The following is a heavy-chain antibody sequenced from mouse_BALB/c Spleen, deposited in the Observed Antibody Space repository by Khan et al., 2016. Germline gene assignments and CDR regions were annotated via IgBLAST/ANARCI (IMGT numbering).Heavy chain of an antibody. CDR1: GYSITSDYA. J-gene: IGHJ4*01. D-gene: IGHD4-1*01. V-gene: IGHV3-2*02. Sequence: EVQLVESGPGLVKPSQSLSLTCTVTGYSITSDYAWNWIRQFPGNKLEWMGYISYSGSTSYNPSLKSRISITRDTSKNQFFLQLNSVTTEDTATYYWARRSGTYYYAMDYWGQGTSVTVSS. CDR2: ISYSGST. CDR3: ARRSGTYYYAMDY.